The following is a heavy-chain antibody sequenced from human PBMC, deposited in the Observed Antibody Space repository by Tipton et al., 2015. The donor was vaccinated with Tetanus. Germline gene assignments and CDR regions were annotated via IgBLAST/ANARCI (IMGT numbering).Heavy chain of an antibody. J-gene: IGHJ4*02. Sequence: QLVQSGAEVKKPGESLKISCKGSGYRFTDYWIGWVRQMSGEGLEWMGIIHPADSDTRYSPSFQGQVTISVDKSVNTAYLQWGSLKASDTAMYYCARHSPSLVPDNNWGQGTLATVSS. D-gene: IGHD1-14*01. CDR3: ARHSPSLVPDNN. CDR2: IHPADSDT. CDR1: GYRFTDYW. V-gene: IGHV5-51*01.